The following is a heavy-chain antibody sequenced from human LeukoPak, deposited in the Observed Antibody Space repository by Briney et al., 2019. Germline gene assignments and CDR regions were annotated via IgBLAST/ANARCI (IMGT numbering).Heavy chain of an antibody. J-gene: IGHJ6*03. Sequence: ASVKVSCKASGYTFTSYDINWVRQATGQGLEWMGWMNPNSGNTGYAQKFQGRVTMRRNTSISTAYMELSSLRSEDTAVYYCARETIFGVVDYYYYYMDVWGKGTTVTVSS. V-gene: IGHV1-8*01. CDR1: GYTFTSYD. CDR3: ARETIFGVVDYYYYYMDV. D-gene: IGHD3-3*01. CDR2: MNPNSGNT.